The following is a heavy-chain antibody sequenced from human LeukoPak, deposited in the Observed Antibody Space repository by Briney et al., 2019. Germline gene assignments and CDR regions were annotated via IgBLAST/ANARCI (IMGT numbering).Heavy chain of an antibody. Sequence: TLSLTCTVSSDSISSYYWSWIRQPPGKALEWLALIYWDDDKRYSPSLKSRLTITKDTSKNQVVLTMTNMDPVDTATYYCAHSTDTAMVSYFDYWGQGTLVTVSS. CDR3: AHSTDTAMVSYFDY. CDR2: IYWDDDK. V-gene: IGHV2-5*08. CDR1: SDSISSYY. D-gene: IGHD5-18*01. J-gene: IGHJ4*02.